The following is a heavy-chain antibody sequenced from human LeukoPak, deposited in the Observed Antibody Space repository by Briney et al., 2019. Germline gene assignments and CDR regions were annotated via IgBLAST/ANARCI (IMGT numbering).Heavy chain of an antibody. D-gene: IGHD4-17*01. CDR1: GFTVSSNY. CDR2: ISGSGGST. CDR3: AKAILGYYGDYLEPYDY. J-gene: IGHJ4*02. V-gene: IGHV3-23*01. Sequence: PGGSLRLSCAASGFTVSSNYMSWVRQAPGKGLEWVSAISGSGGSTYYADSVKGRFTISRDNSKNTLYLQMNSLRAEDTAVYYCAKAILGYYGDYLEPYDYWGQGTLVTVSS.